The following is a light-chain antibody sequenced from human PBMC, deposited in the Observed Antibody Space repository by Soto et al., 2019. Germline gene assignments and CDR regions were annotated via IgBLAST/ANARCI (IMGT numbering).Light chain of an antibody. V-gene: IGKV3-11*01. CDR2: DAS. J-gene: IGKJ2*01. CDR1: QDISNF. CDR3: QQRASWPPFT. Sequence: EIVLAQSPATLSLSPGERATLSCRASQDISNFLAWYQQRPGQAPRLLIYDASNRATGIPARFSGSGSGTDFTLTIAGLQPEDFAIYYCQQRASWPPFTFGQRTKLEV.